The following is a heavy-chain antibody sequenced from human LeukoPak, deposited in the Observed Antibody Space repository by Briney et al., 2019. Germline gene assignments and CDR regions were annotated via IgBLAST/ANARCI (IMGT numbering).Heavy chain of an antibody. CDR1: GFTFSRFA. CDR2: VSGSGGST. Sequence: GGSLRLSCAASGFTFSRFAMRWGRQAPGNGPELESAVSGSGGSTYYSDSVKGRFTISSDNSKNTLYLQMNSLIAEDTAVYYCAGRGSGSWFDYWGQGTLVTVSS. V-gene: IGHV3-23*01. J-gene: IGHJ4*02. D-gene: IGHD3-10*01. CDR3: AGRGSGSWFDY.